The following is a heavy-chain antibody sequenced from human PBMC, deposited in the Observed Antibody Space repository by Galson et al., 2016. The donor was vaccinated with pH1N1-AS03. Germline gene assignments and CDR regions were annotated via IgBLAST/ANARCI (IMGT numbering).Heavy chain of an antibody. CDR1: GFIFSGNS. CDR3: AKCDVSCQHSTLDY. Sequence: SLRLSCAASGFIFSGNSMSWVRQAPGRGLEWVAAISPTGETTPYADSVKGRFIISRDNSKNTLFLEMDCLRAEDTAVYYCAKCDVSCQHSTLDYWGQGTLVTVSS. CDR2: ISPTGETT. D-gene: IGHD2-2*01. V-gene: IGHV3-23*01. J-gene: IGHJ4*02.